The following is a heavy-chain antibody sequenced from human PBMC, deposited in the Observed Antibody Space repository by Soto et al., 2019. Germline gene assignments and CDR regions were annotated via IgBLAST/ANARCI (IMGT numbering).Heavy chain of an antibody. Sequence: QVQLVQSGAEVKKPGASVTVSCKTSGYPLTDFYIHWVRQAPGQGLEWMAWINPHTGDTNTALKFQGRVTMTRDTPINTPFRERTRLSSDDTAFYYCAREGGAAPGARREWYLDLWARGPLVSVSS. V-gene: IGHV1-2*02. CDR2: INPHTGDT. J-gene: IGHJ2*01. CDR1: GYPLTDFY. D-gene: IGHD1-26*01. CDR3: AREGGAAPGARREWYLDL.